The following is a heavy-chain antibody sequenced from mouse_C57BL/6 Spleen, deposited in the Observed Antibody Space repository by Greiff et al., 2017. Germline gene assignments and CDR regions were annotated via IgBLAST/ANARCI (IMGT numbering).Heavy chain of an antibody. CDR3: ARGGLIHAMDY. CDR1: GYTFTSYW. CDR2: IHPNSGST. J-gene: IGHJ4*01. V-gene: IGHV1-64*01. D-gene: IGHD1-1*01. Sequence: LQQSGAELVKPGASVKLSCKASGYTFTSYWMHWVKQRPGQGLEWIGMIHPNSGSTNYNEKFKSKATLTVDKSSSTAYMQLSSLTSEDSAVYYCARGGLIHAMDYWGQGTSVTVSS.